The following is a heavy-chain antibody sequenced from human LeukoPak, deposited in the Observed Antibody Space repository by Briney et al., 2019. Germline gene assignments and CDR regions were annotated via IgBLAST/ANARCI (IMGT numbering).Heavy chain of an antibody. D-gene: IGHD3-3*01. Sequence: SESLSLTCTVSGGSISSGSHYWNWIRQPAGKGLEWIGRIYASGRTNYNPSLKSRVTISEDTSNNQFSLKVNSVTAADTAVYYCAGSDFLEWPYSFDPWGQGTLVTVSS. J-gene: IGHJ5*02. V-gene: IGHV4-61*02. CDR2: IYASGRT. CDR1: GGSISSGSHY. CDR3: AGSDFLEWPYSFDP.